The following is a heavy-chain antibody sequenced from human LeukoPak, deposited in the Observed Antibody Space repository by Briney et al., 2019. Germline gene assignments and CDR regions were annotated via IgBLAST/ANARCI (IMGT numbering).Heavy chain of an antibody. V-gene: IGHV3-48*03. J-gene: IGHJ4*02. CDR3: AGPSPWVRYFDY. D-gene: IGHD3-16*01. CDR2: IMVSVNTN. CDR1: GFTFSSYE. Sequence: GGSPRLSCAASGFTFSSYETKWVRHAPGEGLGRVSLIMVSVNTNNYEDSGKGGFTISREIAKNSLYLQMNSLKAEDTAVYYCAGPSPWVRYFDYWGQGSLVTVS.